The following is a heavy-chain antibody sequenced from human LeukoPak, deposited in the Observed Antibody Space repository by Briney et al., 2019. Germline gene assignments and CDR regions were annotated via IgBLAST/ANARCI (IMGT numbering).Heavy chain of an antibody. CDR3: ATDQNRYCSSTSCLPYFDY. D-gene: IGHD2-2*01. CDR2: FDPEVGET. J-gene: IGHJ4*02. Sequence: ASVKVSCKVSGYTLTELSMHWVRQAPGKGLEWMGGFDPEVGETIYAQKFQGRVTMTEDTSTDTAYMELSSLRSEDTAVYYCATDQNRYCSSTSCLPYFDYWGQGTLVTVSS. CDR1: GYTLTELS. V-gene: IGHV1-24*01.